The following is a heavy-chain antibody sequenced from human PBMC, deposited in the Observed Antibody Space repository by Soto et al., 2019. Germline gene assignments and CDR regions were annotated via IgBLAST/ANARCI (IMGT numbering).Heavy chain of an antibody. CDR2: IIPIFGTA. J-gene: IGHJ4*02. Sequence: QAQLVQSGAEVKKPGASVKVSCKASGYRFTGYYTHWVRQAPGQGLEWMGGIIPIFGTANYAQKFQGRVTITADESTSTAYMELSSLRSEDTAVYYCARALDTAMVYFDYWGQGTLVTVSS. CDR1: GYRFTGYY. D-gene: IGHD5-18*01. CDR3: ARALDTAMVYFDY. V-gene: IGHV1-69*01.